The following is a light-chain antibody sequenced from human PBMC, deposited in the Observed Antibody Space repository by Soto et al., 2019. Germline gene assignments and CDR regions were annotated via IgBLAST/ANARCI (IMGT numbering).Light chain of an antibody. CDR1: SSDVGGYNY. CDR3: SSYTSSSTHYV. Sequence: QSVLTQPASVSGSPGQSITISCTGTSSDVGGYNYVSWYQQHPGKAPKLMFYDVSNRPSGVSNRFSGSKSGNTASLTISGLQAEDEADYYCSSYTSSSTHYVFGTGTKVTVL. V-gene: IGLV2-14*01. CDR2: DVS. J-gene: IGLJ1*01.